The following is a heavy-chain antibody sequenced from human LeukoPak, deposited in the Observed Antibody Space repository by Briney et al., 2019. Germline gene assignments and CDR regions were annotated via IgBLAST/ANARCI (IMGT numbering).Heavy chain of an antibody. CDR2: INAGNGNA. Sequence: ASVKVSCKASGYTFTTYAMHWVRQAPGQRLEWMGWINAGNGNAKYSQNFQGRVTITRDTSASTAYMELSSLRSEDTAVYYCARGGSSSFFGDYYYGMDVWGQGTTVTVSS. J-gene: IGHJ6*02. V-gene: IGHV1-3*01. D-gene: IGHD6-13*01. CDR1: GYTFTTYA. CDR3: ARGGSSSFFGDYYYGMDV.